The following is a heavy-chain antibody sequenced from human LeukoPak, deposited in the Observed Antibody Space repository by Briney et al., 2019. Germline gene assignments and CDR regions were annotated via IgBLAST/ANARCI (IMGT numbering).Heavy chain of an antibody. Sequence: GGSLRLSCAASGFTVSSNYMSWVRQAPGKGLEWVSVIYSGGSTYYADSVKGRFTISRDNSKNTLYLQMSSLRAEDTAVYYCARDESVAGTFYYWGQGTLVTVSS. J-gene: IGHJ4*02. CDR1: GFTVSSNY. D-gene: IGHD6-19*01. CDR2: IYSGGST. V-gene: IGHV3-53*01. CDR3: ARDESVAGTFYY.